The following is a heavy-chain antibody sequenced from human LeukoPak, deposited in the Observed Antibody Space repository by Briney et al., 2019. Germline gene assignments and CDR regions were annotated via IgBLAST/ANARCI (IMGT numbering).Heavy chain of an antibody. J-gene: IGHJ4*02. Sequence: ASVTVSCKASGYTFTSYGISWVRQAPGQGLEWMGWISAYNGNTNYAQKLQGRVTTTTDTSTSTAYMELRSLRSDDTAVYYCAREEYCSGGSCYYFDYWGQGTLVTVSS. CDR1: GYTFTSYG. D-gene: IGHD2-15*01. CDR2: ISAYNGNT. V-gene: IGHV1-18*01. CDR3: AREEYCSGGSCYYFDY.